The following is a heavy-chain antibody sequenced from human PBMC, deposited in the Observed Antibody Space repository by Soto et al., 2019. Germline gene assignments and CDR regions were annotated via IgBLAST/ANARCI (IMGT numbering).Heavy chain of an antibody. Sequence: QVPLVQSGAEVKKPGSSVTVSCKASGGTFSSYAIHWVRQAPGQGLEWMGGIIPMYGPAKYAQRFQGRVTITANESTTNAYMELNILTSQDTAVYYCARVTAMVRGVIANWFDPWGHGTLVTVSS. V-gene: IGHV1-69*01. CDR2: IIPMYGPA. CDR3: ARVTAMVRGVIANWFDP. CDR1: GGTFSSYA. D-gene: IGHD3-10*01. J-gene: IGHJ5*02.